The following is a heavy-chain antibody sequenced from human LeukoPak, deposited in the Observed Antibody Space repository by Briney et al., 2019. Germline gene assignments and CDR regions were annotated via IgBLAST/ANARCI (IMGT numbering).Heavy chain of an antibody. Sequence: GGSLRLSCAASGFTFSSYAMHWVRQAPGKGLEWVAVISYDGSNKYYADSVKGRFTISRDNSKNTLYLQMNSLRAEDTAVYYCARGSGYGSSYWGQGTLVTVSS. D-gene: IGHD3-10*01. CDR3: ARGSGYGSSY. CDR2: ISYDGSNK. V-gene: IGHV3-30-3*01. CDR1: GFTFSSYA. J-gene: IGHJ4*02.